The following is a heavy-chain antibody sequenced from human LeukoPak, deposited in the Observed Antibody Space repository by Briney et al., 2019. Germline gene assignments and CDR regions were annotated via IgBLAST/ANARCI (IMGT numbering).Heavy chain of an antibody. Sequence: GRSLRLSCAASGFTFSSYGMHWVRQAPGKGLEWVAVISYDGSNKYYADSVKGRFTISRDNSKNTLYLQMNSLRAEDTAVYYCATLAVAGTNFDYWGQGTLVTVSS. CDR3: ATLAVAGTNFDY. CDR1: GFTFSSYG. CDR2: ISYDGSNK. V-gene: IGHV3-30*03. D-gene: IGHD6-19*01. J-gene: IGHJ4*02.